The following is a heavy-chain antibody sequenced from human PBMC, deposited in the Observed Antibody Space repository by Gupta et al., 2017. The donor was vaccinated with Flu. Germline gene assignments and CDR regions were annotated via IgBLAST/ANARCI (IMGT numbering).Heavy chain of an antibody. J-gene: IGHJ4*02. D-gene: IGHD6-6*01. Sequence: QAPGKGLECVAVISYDGSNKYYADSVKGRFTISRDNSKNTLYLQMNRLRAEDTAVYYCAKDLSMAALNWFDYWGQGTLVTVSS. CDR3: AKDLSMAALNWFDY. CDR2: ISYDGSNK. V-gene: IGHV3-30*18.